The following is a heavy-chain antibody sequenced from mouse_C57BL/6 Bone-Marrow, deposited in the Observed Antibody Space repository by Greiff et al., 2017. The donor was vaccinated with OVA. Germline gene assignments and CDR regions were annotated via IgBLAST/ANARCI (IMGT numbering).Heavy chain of an antibody. CDR2: ISYDGSN. CDR1: GYSITSGYY. D-gene: IGHD1-2*01. CDR3: ARDRLNYSLAY. V-gene: IGHV3-6*01. Sequence: EVKLQESGPGLVKPSQSLSLTCSVTGYSITSGYYWNWIRQFPGNKLEWMGYISYDGSNNYNPSLKNRISITRDTSKNQFFLKLNSVTTEDTATYYCARDRLNYSLAYWGQGTLVTVSA. J-gene: IGHJ3*01.